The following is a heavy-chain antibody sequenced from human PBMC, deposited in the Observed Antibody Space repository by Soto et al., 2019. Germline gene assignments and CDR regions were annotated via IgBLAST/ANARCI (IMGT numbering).Heavy chain of an antibody. J-gene: IGHJ4*02. CDR3: AIARYSDYDV. CDR2: ISDSADST. D-gene: IGHD5-12*01. Sequence: EQLLESGGGLVQPGGSLRLSCAASGFTFNSYDMNWVRQAPGKGLEWVKRISDSADSTSYADSVRGRFTVSRDNSKNRLCLQINSLRADDTAVYYCAIARYSDYDVRGQGTLVTVSS. V-gene: IGHV3-23*01. CDR1: GFTFNSYD.